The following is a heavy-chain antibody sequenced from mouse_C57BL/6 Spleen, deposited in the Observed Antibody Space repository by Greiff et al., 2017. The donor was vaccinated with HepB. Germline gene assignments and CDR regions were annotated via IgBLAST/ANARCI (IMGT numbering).Heavy chain of an antibody. CDR3: ARSVHYYGSSYDAMDY. D-gene: IGHD1-1*01. Sequence: QVQLKESGTELVKPGASVKLSCKASGYTFTSYWMHWVKQRPGQGLEWIGNINPSNGGTNYNEKFKSKATLTVDKSSSTAYMQLSSLTSEDSAVYYCARSVHYYGSSYDAMDYWGQGTSVTVSS. CDR2: INPSNGGT. J-gene: IGHJ4*01. CDR1: GYTFTSYW. V-gene: IGHV1-53*01.